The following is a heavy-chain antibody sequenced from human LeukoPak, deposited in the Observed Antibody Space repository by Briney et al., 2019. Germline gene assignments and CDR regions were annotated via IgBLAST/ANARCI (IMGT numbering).Heavy chain of an antibody. D-gene: IGHD6-19*01. V-gene: IGHV2-5*02. CDR1: GFSISTSGVG. J-gene: IGHJ4*02. CDR2: IYWDDDK. Sequence: SGPTLVKPTQTLTLTCTFSGFSISTSGVGVGWIRQPPGTALEWLALIYWDDDKRYSPSLKSRLTITKDTSKNQVVLTMTNMDPVDTATYYCAHRGGYSSGWYLPDYYFDYWGQGTLVTVSS. CDR3: AHRGGYSSGWYLPDYYFDY.